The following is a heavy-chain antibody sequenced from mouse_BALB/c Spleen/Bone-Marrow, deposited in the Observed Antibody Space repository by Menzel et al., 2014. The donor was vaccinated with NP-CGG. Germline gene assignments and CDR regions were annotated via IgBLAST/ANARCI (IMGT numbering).Heavy chain of an antibody. J-gene: IGHJ3*01. CDR1: GFAFSSYD. Sequence: EVQVVESGGGLAKPGGSLKLSCAASGFAFSSYDMSWVRQTPEKRLEWVATISSGGSYTYYPDSVKGRFTISRDNARNTLYLQMSSLRSEDTALYYCARHPYYGNYPAWFAYWGQGTLVTVSA. D-gene: IGHD2-10*01. CDR2: ISSGGSYT. V-gene: IGHV5-9*02. CDR3: ARHPYYGNYPAWFAY.